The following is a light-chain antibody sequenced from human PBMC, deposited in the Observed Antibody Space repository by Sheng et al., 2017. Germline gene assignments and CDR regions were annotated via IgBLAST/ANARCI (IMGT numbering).Light chain of an antibody. CDR1: QSVSSN. Sequence: EIVMTQSPATLSVSPGERATLSCRASQSVSSNLAWYQQKPGQAPRLLIHDASTRATGIPARFSGSGSGTDFTLTISSLEPEDFAVYYCQQRSNWPLTFGGGTKVEIK. CDR2: DAS. V-gene: IGKV3-11*01. CDR3: QQRSNWPLT. J-gene: IGKJ4*01.